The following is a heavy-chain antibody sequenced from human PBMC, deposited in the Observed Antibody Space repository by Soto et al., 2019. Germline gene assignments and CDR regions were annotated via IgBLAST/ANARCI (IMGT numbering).Heavy chain of an antibody. CDR1: GFTFSSYW. D-gene: IGHD1-7*01. CDR2: IHNDGSTT. CDR3: ERDNWNSY. J-gene: IGHJ4*01. Sequence: EVQLVESGGGLVQPGGSVRLSCAASGFTFSSYWMHWVRQAPGKGLMWVSRIHNDGSTTRYADSVKGRFTISRDNANNTLYLQMSSLRVEDTAVYYCERDNWNSYWGQGTLVTVSS. V-gene: IGHV3-74*01.